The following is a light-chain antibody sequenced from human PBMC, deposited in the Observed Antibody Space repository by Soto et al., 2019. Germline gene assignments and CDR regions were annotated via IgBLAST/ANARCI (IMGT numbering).Light chain of an antibody. V-gene: IGKV3-15*01. J-gene: IGKJ1*01. CDR2: GAS. CDR1: QSVNNN. CDR3: QQYNEWWT. Sequence: VVMTQSPVTLSVSPGERASLSCRASQSVNNNLAWYQQKPGQAPRLLIYGASTRATGVPARFSGSGSGTEFTLTISSLQSGDLAVYYCQQYNEWWTFGQGTRWIS.